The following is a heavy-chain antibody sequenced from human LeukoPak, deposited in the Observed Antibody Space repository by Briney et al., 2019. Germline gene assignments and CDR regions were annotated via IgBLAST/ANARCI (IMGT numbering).Heavy chain of an antibody. CDR3: ARHVPSGSYYFDY. D-gene: IGHD1-26*01. V-gene: IGHV4-39*01. CDR1: GGSISSSSYY. J-gene: IGHJ4*02. CDR2: IYYSGST. Sequence: SETLSLTCTVSGGSISSSSYYWGWIRQPPGKGLEWIGSIYYSGSTYYNPSLKSRVTISVDTSKNQFSLKLSSVTAADTAVYYCARHVPSGSYYFDYWGQGTLVTVSS.